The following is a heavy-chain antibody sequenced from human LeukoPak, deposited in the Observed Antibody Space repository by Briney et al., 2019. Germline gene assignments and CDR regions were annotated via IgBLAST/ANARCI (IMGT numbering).Heavy chain of an antibody. CDR3: LRFLEWLPHDY. Sequence: SETLSLTCTVSGYSISSGYYWGWIRQPPGKGLEWIGSIYHSGSTYYNPSLKSRVTISVDTSKNQFSLKLSSVTAADTAVYYCLRFLEWLPHDYWGQGTLVTVSS. D-gene: IGHD3-3*01. V-gene: IGHV4-38-2*02. CDR1: GYSISSGYY. J-gene: IGHJ4*02. CDR2: IYHSGST.